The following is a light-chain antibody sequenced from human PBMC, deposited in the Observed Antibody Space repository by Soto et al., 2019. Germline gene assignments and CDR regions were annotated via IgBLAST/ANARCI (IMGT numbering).Light chain of an antibody. CDR3: AAWYDSLSGVV. V-gene: IGLV1-47*01. CDR2: RND. J-gene: IGLJ3*02. Sequence: QSVLTQPPSASGTPGQRVTISCSGSSSNIGSNYVYWYQQLPGTAPKLLIYRNDQRPSGVPDRFSGSKSGTSASLAISGLRSDDEADYYCAAWYDSLSGVVFGGGTKLTVL. CDR1: SSNIGSNY.